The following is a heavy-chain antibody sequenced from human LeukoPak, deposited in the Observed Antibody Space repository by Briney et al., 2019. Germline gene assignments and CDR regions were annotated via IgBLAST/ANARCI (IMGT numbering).Heavy chain of an antibody. CDR1: GFTFSSYE. CDR3: AISFDY. Sequence: GGSLRLSRAASGFTFSSYEMNWVRQAPGKGLEWVSYISSSGRTIYYADSVKGRFTISRDNAKNSLYLLMNSLRAEDTAVYYCAISFDYWGQGTLVTVSS. V-gene: IGHV3-48*03. J-gene: IGHJ4*02. CDR2: ISSSGRTI.